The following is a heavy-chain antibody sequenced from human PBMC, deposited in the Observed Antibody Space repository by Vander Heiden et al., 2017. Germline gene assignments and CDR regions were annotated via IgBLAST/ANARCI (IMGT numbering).Heavy chain of an antibody. J-gene: IGHJ6*02. Sequence: EVQLVESGGGLVQPGGSLRLSCAASGFTFSSYSMNWVRQAPGKGLEWVSYISSSSSTIYYADSVKGRFTISRDNAKNSLYLQMNSLRAEDTAVYYCAREEDYDFWSGRQPNYYYYGMDVWGQGTTVTVSS. CDR2: ISSSSSTI. V-gene: IGHV3-48*01. CDR3: AREEDYDFWSGRQPNYYYYGMDV. CDR1: GFTFSSYS. D-gene: IGHD3-3*01.